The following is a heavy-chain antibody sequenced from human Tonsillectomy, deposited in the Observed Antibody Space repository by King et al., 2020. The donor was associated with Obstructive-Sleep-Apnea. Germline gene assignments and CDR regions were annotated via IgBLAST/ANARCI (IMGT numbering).Heavy chain of an antibody. D-gene: IGHD5-18*01. J-gene: IGHJ2*01. CDR1: GFTFSNAW. Sequence: VQLVESGGGLVKPGGSLRLSCVVSGFTFSNAWMSWVRQAPGQGLEWVGRIKSNPDGGTTDYAAPVKGRFTISRDDSKNTLYLQMNSLKTEDTGVYYCTTRDRTGYTYGHHWYFDLWGRGTLVTVSS. CDR3: TTRDRTGYTYGHHWYFDL. CDR2: IKSNPDGGTT. V-gene: IGHV3-15*01.